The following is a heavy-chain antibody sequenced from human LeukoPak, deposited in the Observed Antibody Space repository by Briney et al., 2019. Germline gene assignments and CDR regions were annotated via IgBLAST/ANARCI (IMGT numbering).Heavy chain of an antibody. CDR1: GYTFTSYY. V-gene: IGHV1-46*01. CDR2: INPSGGST. D-gene: IGHD3-10*01. J-gene: IGHJ6*02. Sequence: ASVKVSCKASGYTFTSYYMHWVRQAPGQGLEWMGIINPSGGSTSYAQKFQGGVTMTRDTSTSTVYMELSSLRSEDTAVYYCASPYVPAVLRGEYYYYYGMDVWGQGTTVTVSS. CDR3: ASPYVPAVLRGEYYYYYGMDV.